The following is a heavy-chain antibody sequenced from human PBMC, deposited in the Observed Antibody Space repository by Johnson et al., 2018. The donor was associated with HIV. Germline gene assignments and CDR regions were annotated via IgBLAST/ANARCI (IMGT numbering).Heavy chain of an antibody. V-gene: IGHV3-66*02. CDR2: IFSVGDV. CDR3: AKHPDAFDI. J-gene: IGHJ3*02. Sequence: VLLVESGGGVVQPGGSLRLSCAASGITVGTNYMSWVRQAPGKGLEWVSVIFSVGDVYYADSVKGRFTISRDNSKNTLYLQMNSLRAEDTAVYYCAKHPDAFDIWGQGTMVTVSS. CDR1: GITVGTNY.